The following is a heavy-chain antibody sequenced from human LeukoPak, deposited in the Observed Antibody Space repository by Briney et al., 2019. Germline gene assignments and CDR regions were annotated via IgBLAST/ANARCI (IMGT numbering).Heavy chain of an antibody. CDR1: GGSISSSSYY. CDR2: IYYSGST. Sequence: PSETLSLTCTVSGGSISSSSYYWGWIRQPPGKGLEWIGSIYYSGSTYYNPSLKSRVTISVDTSKNQFSLKLSSVTAADTAVYYCLVYQLLFDPIFDYWGQGTLVTVSS. J-gene: IGHJ4*02. D-gene: IGHD2-2*01. V-gene: IGHV4-39*01. CDR3: LVYQLLFDPIFDY.